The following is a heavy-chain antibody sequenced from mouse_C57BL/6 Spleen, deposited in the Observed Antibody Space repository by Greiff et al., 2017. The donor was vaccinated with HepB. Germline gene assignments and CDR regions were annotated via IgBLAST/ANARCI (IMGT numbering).Heavy chain of an antibody. J-gene: IGHJ2*01. CDR3: ARGRYYGSSYEYYFDY. V-gene: IGHV1-19*01. D-gene: IGHD1-1*01. CDR1: GYTFTDYY. Sequence: VQLQQSGPVLVKPGASVKMSCKASGYTFTDYYMNWVKQSHGKSLEWIGVINPYNGGTSYNQKFKGKATLTVDKSSSTAYMELNSLTSEDSAVYYCARGRYYGSSYEYYFDYWGQGTTLTVSS. CDR2: INPYNGGT.